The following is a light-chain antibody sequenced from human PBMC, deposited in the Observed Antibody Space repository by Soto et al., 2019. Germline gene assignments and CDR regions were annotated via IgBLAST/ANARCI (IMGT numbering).Light chain of an antibody. V-gene: IGKV3-20*01. Sequence: EIVLTQSPGTLSLSPGERATLSCRASQSVSSSYLAWYQQKPGQAPRLLIYGASSRATGIPDRFSGSGSGTDFTLTICRLEPEDFAVYYCQQYGSSLLTFGQGTKLEIK. CDR1: QSVSSSY. CDR3: QQYGSSLLT. J-gene: IGKJ2*01. CDR2: GAS.